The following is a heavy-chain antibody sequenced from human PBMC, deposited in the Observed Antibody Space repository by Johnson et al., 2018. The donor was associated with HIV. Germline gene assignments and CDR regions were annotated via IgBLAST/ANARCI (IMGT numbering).Heavy chain of an antibody. J-gene: IGHJ3*02. D-gene: IGHD3-3*01. CDR2: ISDDGSNK. Sequence: QVQLVESGGGVVRPGRSLSLSCTASGFTFSTYAMHWVRQAPGKGLEWVAIISDDGSNKYYADSVKGRFTISRDNSKNTLYLQMNSLRAEDTAVYYCARGSVFDIWGRGTMVTVSS. CDR3: ARGSVFDI. CDR1: GFTFSTYA. V-gene: IGHV3-30*04.